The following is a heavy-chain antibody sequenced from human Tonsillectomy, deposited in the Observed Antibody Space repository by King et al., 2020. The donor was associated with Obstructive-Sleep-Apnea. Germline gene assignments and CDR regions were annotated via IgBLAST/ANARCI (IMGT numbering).Heavy chain of an antibody. J-gene: IGHJ6*02. D-gene: IGHD3-9*01. CDR1: CGSISSYS. CDR2: MFTSGST. CDR3: ARDGPYDWLVPYYYYGMDV. V-gene: IGHV4-4*07. Sequence: MQLQESGPGLVKPSETLSLTCTVSCGSISSYSWAWIRQPAGEGLEWIGRMFTSGSTNCNPSRKSRVTMSVDTSKNQFSLQLSSVTAADTAVYYCARDGPYDWLVPYYYYGMDVWGQGTTVTVSS.